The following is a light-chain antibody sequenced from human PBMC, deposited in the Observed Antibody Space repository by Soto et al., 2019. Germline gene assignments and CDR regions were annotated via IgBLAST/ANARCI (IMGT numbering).Light chain of an antibody. Sequence: DIQMTQSPSAMSASVGDRVTITCRASQDINNYLVWFQQKPGTVPKRLIYAASSLQSGVPSRFSGSRSGTEFTLTISSLQPEDFATYYCQQYNNWPWTFGQGTKVEIK. CDR2: AAS. CDR3: QQYNNWPWT. CDR1: QDINNY. V-gene: IGKV1-17*03. J-gene: IGKJ1*01.